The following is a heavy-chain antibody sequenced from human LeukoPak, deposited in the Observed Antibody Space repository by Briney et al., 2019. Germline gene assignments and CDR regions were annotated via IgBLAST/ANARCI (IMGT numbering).Heavy chain of an antibody. D-gene: IGHD6-13*01. CDR3: ARAQQLVHFDP. V-gene: IGHV4-39*07. Sequence: SETLSLTCTVSGGSISSSSYYWGWIRQPPGKGLEWIGSTYYSGSTYYNPSLKSRVTISVDTSKNQFSLKLSSVTAADTAVYYCARAQQLVHFDPWGQGTLVTVSS. J-gene: IGHJ5*02. CDR1: GGSISSSSYY. CDR2: TYYSGST.